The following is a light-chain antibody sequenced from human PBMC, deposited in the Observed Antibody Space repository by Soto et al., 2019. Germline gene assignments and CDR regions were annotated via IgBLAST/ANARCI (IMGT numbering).Light chain of an antibody. CDR2: GAS. CDR3: QQYGSSPMYT. J-gene: IGKJ5*01. Sequence: EIVWTQSPGTLSLSPGERATLSCRASQSVSSSYLAWYQQKPGQAPRLLIYGASSRATGIPDRFSGSGSGTDFTLTISRLEPEDFAAYYCQQYGSSPMYTFGQGTRLEIK. CDR1: QSVSSSY. V-gene: IGKV3-20*01.